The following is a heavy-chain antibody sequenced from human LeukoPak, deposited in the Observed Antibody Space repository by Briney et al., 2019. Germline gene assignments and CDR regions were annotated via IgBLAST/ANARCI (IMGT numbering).Heavy chain of an antibody. D-gene: IGHD4-11*01. CDR3: ARTNYGNYGTGNNWFDP. CDR1: GGSISPYY. CDR2: IYYGGST. J-gene: IGHJ5*02. Sequence: SETLSLTCIVSGGSISPYYWSWIRQPPGKGLEWIGYIYYGGSTNYDPSLKSRVTISVDTSKNQFSLKLSSVTAADTAVYYCARTNYGNYGTGNNWFDPWGQGALVTVSS. V-gene: IGHV4-59*01.